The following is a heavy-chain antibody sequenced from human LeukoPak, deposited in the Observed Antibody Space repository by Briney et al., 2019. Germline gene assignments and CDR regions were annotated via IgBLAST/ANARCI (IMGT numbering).Heavy chain of an antibody. Sequence: GGSLRLSCAASGFTVSSNYMSWVRRAPGKGLEWVSLIYSGGSTYYADSVKGRFTISRDNSKNTLYLQMNSLRAEDTAVYYCARVDIDIVAGMDVWGQGTTVTVSS. CDR2: IYSGGST. CDR1: GFTVSSNY. V-gene: IGHV3-53*01. D-gene: IGHD2-2*03. CDR3: ARVDIDIVAGMDV. J-gene: IGHJ6*02.